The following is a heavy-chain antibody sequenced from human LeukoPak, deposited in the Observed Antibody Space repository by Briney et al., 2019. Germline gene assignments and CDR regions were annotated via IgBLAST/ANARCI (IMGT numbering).Heavy chain of an antibody. Sequence: SVKVSCKASGGAFSSYAISWVRQAPGQGLEWMGGIIPIFGTANYAQKFQGRVTITADESTSTAYMELSSLRSEDTAVYYCARGLGPSTVVTPGDYWGQGTLVTVSS. CDR2: IIPIFGTA. CDR3: ARGLGPSTVVTPGDY. D-gene: IGHD4-23*01. CDR1: GGAFSSYA. V-gene: IGHV1-69*13. J-gene: IGHJ4*02.